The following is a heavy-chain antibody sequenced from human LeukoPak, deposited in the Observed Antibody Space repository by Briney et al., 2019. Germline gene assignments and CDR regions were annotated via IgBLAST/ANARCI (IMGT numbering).Heavy chain of an antibody. V-gene: IGHV4-30-4*08. D-gene: IGHD2-2*02. J-gene: IGHJ4*02. CDR2: IYYSGST. CDR3: ARDAPAYCSSTSCYSLLDY. Sequence: SETLSLTCTVSGGSISSGDYYWSWIRQPPGKGLEWIGYIYYSGSTYYNPSLKSRVTISVDTSKNQFSLKLSSVTAADTAVYYCARDAPAYCSSTSCYSLLDYWGQGTLVTVSS. CDR1: GGSISSGDYY.